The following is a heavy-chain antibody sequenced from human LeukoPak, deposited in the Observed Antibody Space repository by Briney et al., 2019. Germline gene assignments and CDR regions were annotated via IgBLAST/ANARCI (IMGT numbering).Heavy chain of an antibody. J-gene: IGHJ4*02. V-gene: IGHV1-18*01. CDR2: ISAYNGNT. CDR3: ARDGKGRYYYDSSGPFGC. CDR1: GYTFTSYG. Sequence: ASVKVSCKASGYTFTSYGISWVRQAPGQGLEWMGWISAYNGNTNYAQKLQGRVTMTTDTSTSTAYMELRSLRSDDTAVYYCARDGKGRYYYDSSGPFGCWGQGTLVTVSS. D-gene: IGHD3-22*01.